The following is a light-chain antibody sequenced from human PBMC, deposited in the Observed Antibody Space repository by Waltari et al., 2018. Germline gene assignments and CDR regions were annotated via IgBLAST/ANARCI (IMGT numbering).Light chain of an antibody. CDR2: GNH. V-gene: IGLV3-19*01. Sequence: SSGLTQDPAVSVALGQTVSITCEGDSLRTYYASWYQQKPGQAPVLVISGNHKWPSGFQNRLSAASSGSTASLTITGAHAEDEADYYWNSRYSSGNHLLFGGGTKLTVL. J-gene: IGLJ2*01. CDR3: NSRYSSGNHLL. CDR1: SLRTYY.